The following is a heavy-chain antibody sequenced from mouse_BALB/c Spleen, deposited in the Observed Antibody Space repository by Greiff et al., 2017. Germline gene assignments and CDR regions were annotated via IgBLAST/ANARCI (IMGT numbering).Heavy chain of an antibody. D-gene: IGHD3-2*02. V-gene: IGHV1S137*01. CDR2: ISTYYGDA. J-gene: IGHJ2*01. CDR1: GYTFTDYA. Sequence: VQLQQSGAELVRPGASVKISCKGSGYTFTDYAMHWVKQSPGKGLEWIGVISTYYGDARYNQKFKGKATMTVDKSSSTAYMELARLTSEDADIYDCERGVREGFYLDYWGQGTTVTVSS. CDR3: ERGVREGFYLDY.